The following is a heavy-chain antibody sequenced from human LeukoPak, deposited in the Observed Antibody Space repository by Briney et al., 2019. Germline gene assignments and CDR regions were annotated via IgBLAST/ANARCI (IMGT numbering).Heavy chain of an antibody. CDR1: GGTFSRYA. D-gene: IGHD5-12*01. CDR3: ARSPLGEDTSGYDYVFYY. Sequence: SVKVSCKASGGTFSRYAISWVRQAPGQGLEWMGRIIPILGIANYAQKFQGRVTITADKSTSTAYMELSSLRSEDTAVYYCARSPLGEDTSGYDYVFYYWGQGTLVTVSS. V-gene: IGHV1-69*04. CDR2: IIPILGIA. J-gene: IGHJ4*02.